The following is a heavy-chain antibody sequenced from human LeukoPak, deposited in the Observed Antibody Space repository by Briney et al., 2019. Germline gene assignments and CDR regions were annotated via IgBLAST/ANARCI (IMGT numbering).Heavy chain of an antibody. Sequence: SETLSLTCAVYGASFIGYYWGWIRQPPGKGLEWIGETNHIGSTNYNPSPKSGSTISVNTTKTQFSVKMISMTAAHTAVYYCARGQRRTYDILTGYKGVAFDIWGQGTMVTVSS. CDR3: ARGQRRTYDILTGYKGVAFDI. V-gene: IGHV4-34*01. CDR2: TNHIGST. CDR1: GASFIGYY. D-gene: IGHD3-9*01. J-gene: IGHJ3*02.